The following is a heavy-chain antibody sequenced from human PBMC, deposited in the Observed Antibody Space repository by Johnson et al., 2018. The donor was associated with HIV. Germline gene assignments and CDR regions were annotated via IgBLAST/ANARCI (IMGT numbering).Heavy chain of an antibody. V-gene: IGHV3-23*03. Sequence: VQLVESGGVVVQPGGSLRLSCAVSGFAFDDYAMHWVRQAPGKGLEWVSVIYSGGSTYYADPVKGRFTISRDNAKNTLYLQMNSLRAEDTAGYYCAKDRGSYYFYAFDIWGQGTMVTVSS. CDR3: AKDRGSYYFYAFDI. D-gene: IGHD1-26*01. CDR2: IYSGGST. CDR1: GFAFDDYA. J-gene: IGHJ3*02.